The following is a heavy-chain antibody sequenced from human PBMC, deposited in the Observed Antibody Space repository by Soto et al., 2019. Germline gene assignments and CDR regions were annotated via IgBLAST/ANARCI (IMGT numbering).Heavy chain of an antibody. CDR1: GYTFTSYG. CDR3: ARYHCTTGVCYTDGYYYYGMDV. CDR2: ISAYNGNT. J-gene: IGHJ6*02. V-gene: IGHV1-18*01. Sequence: QVQLVQSGAEVKKPGASVKVSCKASGYTFTSYGISWVRQAPGQGLEWMGWISAYNGNTNYAQKLQGRVTMTTDTPTSTADMELRSLRSDDSAVYYCARYHCTTGVCYTDGYYYYGMDVWGQGTTVTVSS. D-gene: IGHD2-8*01.